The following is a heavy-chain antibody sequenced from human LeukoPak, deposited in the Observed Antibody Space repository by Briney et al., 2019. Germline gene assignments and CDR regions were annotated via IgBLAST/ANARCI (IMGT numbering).Heavy chain of an antibody. CDR3: ARASYGSSYYYYYYMDV. D-gene: IGHD5-18*01. J-gene: IGHJ6*03. CDR2: IYSGGST. V-gene: IGHV3-66*01. CDR1: GFTVSSNY. Sequence: GGSLILSCAASGFTVSSNYMSWVRQAPGKGLEWVSVIYSGGSTYYADSVKGRFTISRDNAKNSLYLQMNNLRAEDTAVYYCARASYGSSYYYYYYMDVWGKGTTVTVSS.